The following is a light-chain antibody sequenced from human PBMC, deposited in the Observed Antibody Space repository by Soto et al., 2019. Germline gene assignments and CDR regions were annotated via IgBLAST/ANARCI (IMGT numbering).Light chain of an antibody. V-gene: IGKV3-15*01. CDR3: QQYNKWPVT. J-gene: IGKJ1*01. CDR2: GAS. CDR1: QSVSSN. Sequence: EVVMTQFPATLSVSPGERATLSCRASQSVSSNLAWYQQKYGQAPRLLIYGASTRATGIPARFSGSEFGTEFTLTISSLQSEDFAVYYCQQYNKWPVTFGRGTKVDIK.